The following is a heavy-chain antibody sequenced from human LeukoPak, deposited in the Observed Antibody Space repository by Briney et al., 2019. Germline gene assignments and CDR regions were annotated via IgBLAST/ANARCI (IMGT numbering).Heavy chain of an antibody. D-gene: IGHD1-26*01. Sequence: GGSLRLSCTASGFTFSSYGMNWVRQAPGKGLEWVSSIRGTSSNIYYADSVKGRFTVSRDNAKNSLYLQMNSLRAEDTAVYYCARGLPYSGSYLDAFDIWGQGTMVTVSS. CDR3: ARGLPYSGSYLDAFDI. CDR1: GFTFSSYG. CDR2: IRGTSSNI. J-gene: IGHJ3*02. V-gene: IGHV3-21*01.